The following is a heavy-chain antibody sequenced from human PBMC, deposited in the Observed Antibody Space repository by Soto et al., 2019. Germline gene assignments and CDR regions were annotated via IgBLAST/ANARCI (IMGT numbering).Heavy chain of an antibody. CDR2: INPNSGGT. Sequence: GASVKVSCKASGYTFTGYYMHWVRQAPGQGLEWMGWINPNSGGTNYAQKFQGWVTMTRDTSISTAYMELSRLRSDDTAVYYCASNPVNYDFWSDPQAHAFDIWGQGTMVTVSS. J-gene: IGHJ3*02. D-gene: IGHD3-3*01. V-gene: IGHV1-2*04. CDR1: GYTFTGYY. CDR3: ASNPVNYDFWSDPQAHAFDI.